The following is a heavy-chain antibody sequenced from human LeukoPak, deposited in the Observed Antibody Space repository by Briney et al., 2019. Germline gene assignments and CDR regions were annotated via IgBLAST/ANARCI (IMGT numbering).Heavy chain of an antibody. V-gene: IGHV3-23*01. Sequence: GGSLRLSCAASGFTFSSYAMKWVRQAPGKGLEWVSTISGSGASTYYADSVKGRFTISRDNAKNSLYLQMNSLRAEDTAVYYCARFLRRGTFDYWGQGTLVTVSS. CDR1: GFTFSSYA. D-gene: IGHD3-3*01. CDR3: ARFLRRGTFDY. CDR2: ISGSGAST. J-gene: IGHJ4*02.